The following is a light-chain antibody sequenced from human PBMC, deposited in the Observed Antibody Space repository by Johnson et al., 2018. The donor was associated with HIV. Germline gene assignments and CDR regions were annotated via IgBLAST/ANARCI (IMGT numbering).Light chain of an antibody. CDR2: ENN. Sequence: QSVLTQPPSVSAAPGQKVTISCSGSSSNIGNNYVSWYQQLPGTAPKLLIYENNKRPPGIPDRFSGSKSGTSATLGITGLKPGDEADYYCGTWDNSLSVYVFGTGTKVTVL. CDR3: GTWDNSLSVYV. CDR1: SSNIGNNY. V-gene: IGLV1-51*02. J-gene: IGLJ1*01.